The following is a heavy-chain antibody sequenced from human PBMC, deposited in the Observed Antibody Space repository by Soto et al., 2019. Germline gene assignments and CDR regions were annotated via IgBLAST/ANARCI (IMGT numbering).Heavy chain of an antibody. V-gene: IGHV4-4*02. CDR1: SGSISSSNW. CDR2: IYHSGST. CDR3: ARDADCSSTSCYGKDISD. Sequence: SETLSLTCSVSSGSISSSNWWSWVRQPPGKGLEWIGEIYHSGSTNYNPSLKSRVTISVDKSKNQFSLKLSSVTAADTAVYYCARDADCSSTSCYGKDISDWGQGTLVTVS. J-gene: IGHJ4*02. D-gene: IGHD2-2*01.